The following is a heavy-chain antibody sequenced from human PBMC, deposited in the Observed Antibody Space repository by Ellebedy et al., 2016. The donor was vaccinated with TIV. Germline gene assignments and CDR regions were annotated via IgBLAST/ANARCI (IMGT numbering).Heavy chain of an antibody. CDR2: ISGSGIST. Sequence: GESLKISCAASGFTLTNSAMYWVRQSPGKGLEWVSSISGSGISTYYADSVKGRFAISRDNSKNTLYLQMNSLRTEDTAVYYCARASFYDVDLSGWYFDLWGRGTLVTVSS. CDR3: ARASFYDVDLSGWYFDL. D-gene: IGHD3-10*02. CDR1: GFTLTNSA. V-gene: IGHV3-23*01. J-gene: IGHJ2*01.